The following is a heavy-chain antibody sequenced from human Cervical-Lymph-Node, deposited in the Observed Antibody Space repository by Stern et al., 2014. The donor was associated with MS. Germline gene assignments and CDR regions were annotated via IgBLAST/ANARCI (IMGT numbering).Heavy chain of an antibody. CDR2: ITAVLNTT. CDR1: GGTSTRNA. V-gene: IGHV1-69*01. Sequence: QVQLVQSGAEVKKPGSSVKASCKASGGTSTRNAISWERKAPGQGLEWMGGITAVLNTTNYAQKFQGRVTITADESTSTTYMELSSLRSDDTAVYYCARVGSARRGSGWFDPWGQGTLVTVSS. D-gene: IGHD3-10*01. CDR3: ARVGSARRGSGWFDP. J-gene: IGHJ5*02.